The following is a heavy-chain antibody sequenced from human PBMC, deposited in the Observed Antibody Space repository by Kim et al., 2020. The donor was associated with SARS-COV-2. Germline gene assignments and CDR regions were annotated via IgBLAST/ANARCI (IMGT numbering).Heavy chain of an antibody. CDR3: ARGAPLYGSGTPTDS. CDR1: GGSFSGYY. V-gene: IGHV4-34*01. CDR2: INHSGST. Sequence: SETLSLTCAVYGGSFSGYYWSWIRQPPGKGLEWIGEINHSGSTNYNPSLKSRVTISVDTSKNQFSLKLSSVTAADTAVYYCARGAPLYGSGTPTDSWGQG. D-gene: IGHD3-10*01. J-gene: IGHJ4*02.